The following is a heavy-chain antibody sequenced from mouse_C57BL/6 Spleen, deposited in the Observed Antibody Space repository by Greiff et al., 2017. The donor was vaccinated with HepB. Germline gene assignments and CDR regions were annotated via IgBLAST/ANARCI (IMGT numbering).Heavy chain of an antibody. CDR2: IWSGGST. CDR1: GFSLTSYG. Sequence: VKLMESGPGLVQPSQSLSITCTVSGFSLTSYGVHWVRQPPGKGLEWLGVIWSGGSTDYNAAFISRLSISKDNAKSQVFFKMNSLQADDTAIYYCAPNGDGFAYWGQGTLVTVSA. D-gene: IGHD4-1*02. V-gene: IGHV2-4*01. J-gene: IGHJ3*01. CDR3: APNGDGFAY.